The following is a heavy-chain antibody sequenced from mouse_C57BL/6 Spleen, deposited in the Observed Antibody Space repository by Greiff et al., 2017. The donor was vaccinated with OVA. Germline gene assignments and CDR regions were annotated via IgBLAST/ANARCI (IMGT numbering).Heavy chain of an antibody. CDR1: GFSFNTYA. Sequence: EVQVVESGGGLVQPKGSLKLSCAASGFSFNTYAMNWVRQAPGKGLEWVARIRSKSNNYATYYADSVKDRFTISRDDSESMLYLQMNNLKTEDTAMYYCVRQTGGSAWFAYWGQGTLVTVSA. V-gene: IGHV10-1*01. CDR2: IRSKSNNYAT. J-gene: IGHJ3*01. CDR3: VRQTGGSAWFAY.